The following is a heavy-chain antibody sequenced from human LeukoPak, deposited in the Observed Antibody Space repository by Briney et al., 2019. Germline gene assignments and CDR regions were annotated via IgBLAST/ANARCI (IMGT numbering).Heavy chain of an antibody. CDR2: ISSGGTTA. V-gene: IGHV3-11*01. J-gene: IGHJ4*02. CDR1: GFTFSDYY. D-gene: IGHD6-13*01. Sequence: PGGSLRLSCTASGFTFSDYYMSWIRQAPGKGLEWVSYISSGGTTAYYADYVKGRFTISRDNAKNSLYLQMNSLRAEDTAVYYCARDSGYNSSWRDYWGQGTLVTVSS. CDR3: ARDSGYNSSWRDY.